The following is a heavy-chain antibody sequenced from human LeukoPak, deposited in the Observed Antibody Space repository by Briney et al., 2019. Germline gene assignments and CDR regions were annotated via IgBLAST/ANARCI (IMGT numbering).Heavy chain of an antibody. Sequence: PSETLSLTCTVSGGSISSSSYYWGWIRQPPGKGLEWIGSIYYSGSTYYNPSLKSRVTISVDASKNQFSLKLSSVTAADTAVSYCARRDLGATFDYWGQGTLVTVSS. D-gene: IGHD1-26*01. J-gene: IGHJ4*02. CDR3: ARRDLGATFDY. V-gene: IGHV4-39*01. CDR1: GGSISSSSYY. CDR2: IYYSGST.